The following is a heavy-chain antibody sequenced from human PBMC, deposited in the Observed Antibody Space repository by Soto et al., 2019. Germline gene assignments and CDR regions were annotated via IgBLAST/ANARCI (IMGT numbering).Heavy chain of an antibody. J-gene: IGHJ5*02. CDR1: GGSISSYY. V-gene: IGHV4-59*01. CDR2: IYYSGST. CDR3: ARDLYYDSSGYDWFAP. Sequence: GPLRSSETLSLTCTVSGGSISSYYWSWIRQPPGKGLEWIGYIYYSGSTNYNPSLKSRVTISVDTSKNQFSLKLSSVTAADTAVYYCARDLYYDSSGYDWFAPWGQGTLVTVSS. D-gene: IGHD3-22*01.